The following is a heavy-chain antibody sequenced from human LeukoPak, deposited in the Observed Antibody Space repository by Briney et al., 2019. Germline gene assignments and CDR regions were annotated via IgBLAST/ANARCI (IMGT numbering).Heavy chain of an antibody. CDR3: ARESEDDYVWGSYRRFDY. D-gene: IGHD3-16*02. CDR1: GFTFSSYA. Sequence: GGSLRLSCAASGFTFSSYAMSWVRQAPGKGLEWVSDISGSGGSTYYADSVKGRFTISRDNSKNTLYLQMNSLRAEDTAVYYCARESEDDYVWGSYRRFDYWGQGTLVTVSS. V-gene: IGHV3-23*01. CDR2: ISGSGGST. J-gene: IGHJ4*02.